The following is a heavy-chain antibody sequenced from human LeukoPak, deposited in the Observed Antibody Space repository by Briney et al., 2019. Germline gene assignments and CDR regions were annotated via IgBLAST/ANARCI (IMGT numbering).Heavy chain of an antibody. D-gene: IGHD3-22*01. CDR3: AREHSSGYGYHFDY. CDR1: GFTFSSYG. CDR2: IWYDGSNK. J-gene: IGHJ4*02. Sequence: PGRSLRLSCAASGFTFSSYGMHWVRQAPGKGLEWVAVIWYDGSNKYCADSVKGRFTISRDNSKNTLYLQMNSLRAEDTAVYYCAREHSSGYGYHFDYWGQGTLVTVSS. V-gene: IGHV3-33*01.